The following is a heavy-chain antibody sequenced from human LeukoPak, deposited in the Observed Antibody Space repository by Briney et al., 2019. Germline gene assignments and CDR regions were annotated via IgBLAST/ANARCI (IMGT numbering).Heavy chain of an antibody. D-gene: IGHD6-13*01. CDR3: ARDESIAAAGFDY. Sequence: GSSVKVSCKASGGTFSSYAISWVRQAPGQGLEWMGGIIPIFGTANYAQKFQGRVTITADESTSTAYMELSSLRSVDTAVYYCARDESIAAAGFDYWGQGTLVTVSS. V-gene: IGHV1-69*01. J-gene: IGHJ4*02. CDR1: GGTFSSYA. CDR2: IIPIFGTA.